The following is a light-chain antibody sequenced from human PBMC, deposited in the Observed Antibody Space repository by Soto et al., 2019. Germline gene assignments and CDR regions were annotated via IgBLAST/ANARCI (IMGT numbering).Light chain of an antibody. CDR3: QTWGTGIRV. J-gene: IGLJ1*01. CDR2: INSDGSH. V-gene: IGLV4-69*01. Sequence: LVLTQSPSASASLGASVKFICTLSSGHSSYAIAWHQQQPEKGPRYLMKINSDGSHSKGDGIPDRFSGSSSGAERYLTISSLQSEDEADYYCQTWGTGIRVFGTGTKLTVL. CDR1: SGHSSYA.